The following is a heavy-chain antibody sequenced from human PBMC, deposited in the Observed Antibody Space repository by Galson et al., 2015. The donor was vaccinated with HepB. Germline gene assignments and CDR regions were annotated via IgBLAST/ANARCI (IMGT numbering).Heavy chain of an antibody. Sequence: SLRLSCAASGFTFSAYDMNWVRQAPGKGLEWVSNIHTSGDRTYYADSVEGRFTISRDDSKNTLYLQMKNVRAEDTAIYYFAKDFYWPEGSWGQGTLVTVSS. CDR1: GFTFSAYD. J-gene: IGHJ5*02. CDR2: IHTSGDRT. V-gene: IGHV3-23*01. D-gene: IGHD2-15*01. CDR3: AKDFYWPEGS.